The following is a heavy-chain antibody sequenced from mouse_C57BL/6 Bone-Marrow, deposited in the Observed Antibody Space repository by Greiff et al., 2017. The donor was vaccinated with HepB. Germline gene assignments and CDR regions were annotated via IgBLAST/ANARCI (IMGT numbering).Heavy chain of an antibody. CDR2: IDPSDSET. D-gene: IGHD4-1*01. V-gene: IGHV1-52*01. J-gene: IGHJ4*01. CDR3: ARGGNWDVDY. Sequence: QVQLQQPGAELVRPGSSVKLSCKASGYTFTSYWMHWVKQRPIQGLEWIGNIDPSDSETHYNQKFKDKATLTVDKSSSTAYMQLSSLTSEDSAVYYCARGGNWDVDYWGQGTSVTVSS. CDR1: GYTFTSYW.